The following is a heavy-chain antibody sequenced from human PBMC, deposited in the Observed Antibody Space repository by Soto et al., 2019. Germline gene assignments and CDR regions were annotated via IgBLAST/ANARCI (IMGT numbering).Heavy chain of an antibody. V-gene: IGHV3-72*01. J-gene: IGHJ6*02. CDR2: TASRGESNTT. CDR3: GRGYCTGSSCPRAHYGLDV. CDR1: GFTFSDHS. Sequence: GGSLRLSXAASGFTFSDHSMDWVRQAPGKGLEWVGRTASRGESNTTGYAVSVKGRFTISRDDSKNSLYLQMNRLKNEDTAEYYSGRGYCTGSSCPRAHYGLDVWGQGTTVTVSS. D-gene: IGHD2-2*01.